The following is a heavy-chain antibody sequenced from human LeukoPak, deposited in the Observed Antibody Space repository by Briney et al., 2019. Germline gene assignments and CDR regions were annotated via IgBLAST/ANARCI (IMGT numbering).Heavy chain of an antibody. CDR2: ISSSGST. J-gene: IGHJ3*02. Sequence: SETLSLTCTVSGGSINSGSYYWSWIRQPAGRGLEWIGRISSSGSTNYNPSLKSRVTMSVDRSKNQISLMLYSVTAADTAVYFCARSDGYGLVGIWGQGTMVTVSS. V-gene: IGHV4-61*02. CDR3: ARSDGYGLVGI. D-gene: IGHD3-10*01. CDR1: GGSINSGSYY.